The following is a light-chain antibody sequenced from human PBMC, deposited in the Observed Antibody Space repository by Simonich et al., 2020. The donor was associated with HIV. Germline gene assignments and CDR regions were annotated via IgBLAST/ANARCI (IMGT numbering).Light chain of an antibody. Sequence: DIQMTQSPSSVSASVGDRVNITCRASEGIRRWLAWYQQKPGKAPKLLIYAESSLQSGVPARFSGSGSETDFTLTISSLQPEDFATYYCQQANSFPLTFGGGTKVEIK. CDR1: EGIRRW. CDR3: QQANSFPLT. V-gene: IGKV1-12*01. CDR2: AES. J-gene: IGKJ4*01.